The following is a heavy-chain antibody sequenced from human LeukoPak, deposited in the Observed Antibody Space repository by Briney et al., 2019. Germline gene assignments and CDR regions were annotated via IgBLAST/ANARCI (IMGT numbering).Heavy chain of an antibody. J-gene: IGHJ4*02. CDR3: ARVPYYYDSSGYYYYFDY. Sequence: PSETLSLTCSVSGGSISSYYWSWIRQPPGQGLEWIGYIYYCGSTNYNPSLKSRVTISVDTSKNQFSLKLSSVTAADTAVYYCARVPYYYDSSGYYYYFDYWGQGTLVTVSS. CDR2: IYYCGST. D-gene: IGHD3-22*01. CDR1: GGSISSYY. V-gene: IGHV4-59*12.